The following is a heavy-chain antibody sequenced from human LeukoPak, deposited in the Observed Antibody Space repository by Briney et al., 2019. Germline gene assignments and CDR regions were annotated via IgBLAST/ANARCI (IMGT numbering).Heavy chain of an antibody. V-gene: IGHV3-30*18. CDR2: IAYDGNNK. CDR3: AKDQRTSGWDFLED. J-gene: IGHJ4*02. D-gene: IGHD6-19*01. CDR1: GITFSTYG. Sequence: GGSLRLSCVASGITFSTYGMHWVRQAPGKGLEWVAVIAYDGNNKYYADSMKGRFIISRDNSKNTLYLQMKSLRVEDTAVYYCAKDQRTSGWDFLEDWGQGTLVTVSS.